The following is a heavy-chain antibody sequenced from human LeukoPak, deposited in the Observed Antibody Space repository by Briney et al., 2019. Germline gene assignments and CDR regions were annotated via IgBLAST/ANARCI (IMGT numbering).Heavy chain of an antibody. J-gene: IGHJ4*01. CDR3: AKASVGLVVITSYSDY. CDR1: GLTFSSCS. CDR2: SSGSGGRK. V-gene: IGHV3-23*01. Sequence: PGWSLRLSCAASGLTFSSCSMRWVGPAPGKGLAWVSASSGSGGRKYYADSVKGRFTISRDNTKNTLYLQMNSLRAEDTAVYYCAKASVGLVVITSYSDYWRQGTLVTVS. D-gene: IGHD3-22*01.